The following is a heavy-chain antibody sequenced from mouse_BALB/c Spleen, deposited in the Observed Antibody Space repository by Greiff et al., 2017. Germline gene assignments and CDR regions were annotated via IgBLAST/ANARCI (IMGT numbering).Heavy chain of an antibody. Sequence: EVQLQQSGTVLARPGASVKMSCKASGYSFTSYWMHWVKQRPGQGLEWIGAIYPGNSDTSYNQKFKGKAKLTAVTSASTAYMELSSLTNEDSAVYYCTRYDYGSSYGYAMDYWGQGTSVTVSS. D-gene: IGHD1-1*01. V-gene: IGHV1-5*01. J-gene: IGHJ4*01. CDR2: IYPGNSDT. CDR3: TRYDYGSSYGYAMDY. CDR1: GYSFTSYW.